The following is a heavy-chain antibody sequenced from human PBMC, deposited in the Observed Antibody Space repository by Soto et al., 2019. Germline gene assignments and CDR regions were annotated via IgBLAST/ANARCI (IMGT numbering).Heavy chain of an antibody. V-gene: IGHV4-4*02. J-gene: IGHJ3*02. Sequence: SETLSLTCAVSGGSISSSNWWSWVRQPPGKGLEWIGEIYHSGSTNYNPSLKSRVTISVDKSKNQFTLKLSSVTAADTAVYYCARATIFGVGRVAFDIWGQGTMVTVSS. CDR2: IYHSGST. CDR3: ARATIFGVGRVAFDI. D-gene: IGHD3-3*01. CDR1: GGSISSSNW.